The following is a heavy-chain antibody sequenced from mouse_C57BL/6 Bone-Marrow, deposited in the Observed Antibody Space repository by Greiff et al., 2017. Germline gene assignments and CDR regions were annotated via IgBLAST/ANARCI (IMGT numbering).Heavy chain of an antibody. V-gene: IGHV1-85*01. CDR2: IYPRDGST. CDR3: ARDYGSSYWYFDV. J-gene: IGHJ1*03. CDR1: GYTFTSCD. Sequence: VKLMESGPELVKPGASVKLSCKASGYTFTSCDINWVKQRPGQGLEWIGWIYPRDGSTKYNEKFKGKATLTVDTSSSTAYMELHSLTSEDSAVYFCARDYGSSYWYFDVWGTGTTVTVSS. D-gene: IGHD1-1*01.